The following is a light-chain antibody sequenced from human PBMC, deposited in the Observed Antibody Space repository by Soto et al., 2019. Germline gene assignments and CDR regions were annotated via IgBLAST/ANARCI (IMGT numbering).Light chain of an antibody. CDR1: SSDVGNYNR. CDR3: SSLTTSDTWV. V-gene: IGLV2-14*02. Sequence: QSVLTQPASVSGSPGQSITISCSGGSSDVGNYNRVSWYRQHPGKAPQLIVYEVKNRPSGVSNRFSGSKSSNTASLTISGLQAEDEADYFCSSLTTSDTWVIGGGTKVNVL. CDR2: EVK. J-gene: IGLJ3*02.